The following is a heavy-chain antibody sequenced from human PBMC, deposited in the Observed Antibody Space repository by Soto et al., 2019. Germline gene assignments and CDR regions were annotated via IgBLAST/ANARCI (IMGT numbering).Heavy chain of an antibody. CDR3: TTESRYYYDSSGYGRFDY. D-gene: IGHD3-22*01. CDR1: GFTFSNAW. V-gene: IGHV3-15*01. Sequence: GGSLRLSCAASGFTFSNAWMSWVRQAPGKGLEWVGRIKSKTDGGTTDYAAPVKGRFTISRDDSKNTLYLQMNSLKTEDTAVYYCTTESRYYYDSSGYGRFDYWGQGTLVTVSS. CDR2: IKSKTDGGTT. J-gene: IGHJ4*02.